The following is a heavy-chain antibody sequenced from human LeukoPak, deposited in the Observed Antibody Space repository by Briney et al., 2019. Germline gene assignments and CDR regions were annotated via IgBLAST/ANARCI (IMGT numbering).Heavy chain of an antibody. CDR2: ISDSGGNT. CDR3: AKRGVVIRVILVGFHKEAYYFES. V-gene: IGHV3-23*01. D-gene: IGHD3/OR15-3a*01. Sequence: SGRSLRLSCAVSGITLSNYGMSWVRQAPGKGLEWVAGISDSGGNTKYADSVKGRFTISRDNPKNTLYLQMNSLRAEDTAVYFCAKRGVVIRVILVGFHKEAYYFESWGQGALVTVSS. J-gene: IGHJ4*02. CDR1: GITLSNYG.